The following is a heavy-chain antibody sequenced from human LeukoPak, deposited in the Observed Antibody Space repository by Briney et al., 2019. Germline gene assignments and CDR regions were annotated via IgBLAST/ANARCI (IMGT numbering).Heavy chain of an antibody. CDR3: AGREQWLVRGIDY. J-gene: IGHJ4*02. D-gene: IGHD6-19*01. CDR1: GFTFSSYA. Sequence: PGGSLRLSCAASGFTFSSYAMHWVRQAPGKGLEWVAVISYDGSNKYYADSVKGRFTISRDNSKNTLYLQMNSLRAEDTAVYYRAGREQWLVRGIDYWGQGTLVTVSS. V-gene: IGHV3-30*04. CDR2: ISYDGSNK.